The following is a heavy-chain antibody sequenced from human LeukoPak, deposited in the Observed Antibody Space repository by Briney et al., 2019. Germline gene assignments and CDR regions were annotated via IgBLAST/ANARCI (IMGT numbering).Heavy chain of an antibody. Sequence: GGSLRLSCAASGFTFSSHAMIWVRQAPGKGLEWVSAIRGSGTGTNYADSVKGRFTISRDNSKNTLYLQMNTLKGEDTAVYYCATLPGVAVAGSFDYWGQGTLVTVSS. CDR3: ATLPGVAVAGSFDY. CDR1: GFTFSSHA. V-gene: IGHV3-23*01. D-gene: IGHD6-19*01. CDR2: IRGSGTGT. J-gene: IGHJ4*02.